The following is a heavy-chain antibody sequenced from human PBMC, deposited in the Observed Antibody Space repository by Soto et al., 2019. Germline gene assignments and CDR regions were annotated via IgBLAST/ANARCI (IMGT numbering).Heavy chain of an antibody. CDR2: IYPGDSDT. CDR1: GYSFTTYW. V-gene: IGHV5-51*01. D-gene: IGHD6-19*01. CDR3: ARPFDTSGWYDH. J-gene: IGHJ5*02. Sequence: GESLKISCKGSGYSFTTYWIAWVRQMPGKGLECMGIIYPGDSDTRYSPSFQGQVTISADKSINTAYLQWSSLKASDSAIYYCARPFDTSGWYDHWGQGTLVTVSS.